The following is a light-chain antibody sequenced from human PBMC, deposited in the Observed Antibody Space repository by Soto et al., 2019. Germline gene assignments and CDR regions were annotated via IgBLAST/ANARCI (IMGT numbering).Light chain of an antibody. J-gene: IGLJ3*02. V-gene: IGLV6-57*04. Sequence: NFMLTQPHSVSESPGKTGTISCTRSSGSIASNYVQWYQQRPGSAPTTVIYEDNQRPSGVPDRFSGSIDSSSISASLTISGLKTEDEADYYCQSYDSSNHWVFGGGTKLTVL. CDR3: QSYDSSNHWV. CDR2: EDN. CDR1: SGSIASNY.